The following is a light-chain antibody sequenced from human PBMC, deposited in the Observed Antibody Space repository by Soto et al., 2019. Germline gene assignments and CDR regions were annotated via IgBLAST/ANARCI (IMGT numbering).Light chain of an antibody. Sequence: QSVLTQPASVSGSPGQSITISCTGASSDVGSYNLVSWYQQHPGKAPKLMIYEGSKRPSGVSNRFSGSKSGDTASLTISGLQAEDEADYYCSSYRSSTTFVFGTGTKVTV. CDR1: SSDVGSYNL. CDR2: EGS. CDR3: SSYRSSTTFV. V-gene: IGLV2-14*02. J-gene: IGLJ1*01.